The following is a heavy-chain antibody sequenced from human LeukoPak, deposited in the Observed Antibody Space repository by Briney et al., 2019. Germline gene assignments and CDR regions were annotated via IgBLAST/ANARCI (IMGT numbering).Heavy chain of an antibody. D-gene: IGHD3-22*01. CDR2: ISSSTLKI. CDR3: ARDHHRRLYDSQARDTFDI. V-gene: IGHV3-21*01. Sequence: GGSLRLSCAASGFTFSSYSMNWVRQAPGKGLEWVSAISSSTLKIYYADSVKGRFTISRDNSKNTLYLQMNSLRAEDTAVYYCARDHHRRLYDSQARDTFDIWGQGTMVTVSS. J-gene: IGHJ3*02. CDR1: GFTFSSYS.